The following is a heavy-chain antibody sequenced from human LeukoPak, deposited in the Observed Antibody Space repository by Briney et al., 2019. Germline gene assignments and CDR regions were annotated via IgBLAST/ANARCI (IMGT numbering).Heavy chain of an antibody. J-gene: IGHJ5*02. D-gene: IGHD3-10*01. Sequence: PGGSLRLSCTASGFSLGTYAMHGVRQAPGKGFEVVAVISSDGSITIYPDSMRGRFTISRENSKNTLYLEMKSLRGVDTALYFCARDPIGGRPDSLDLWGQGTPVTVSS. CDR3: ARDPIGGRPDSLDL. CDR2: ISSDGSIT. V-gene: IGHV3-30*01. CDR1: GFSLGTYA.